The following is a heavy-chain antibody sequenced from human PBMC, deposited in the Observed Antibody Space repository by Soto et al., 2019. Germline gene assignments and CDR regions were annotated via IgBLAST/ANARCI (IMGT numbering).Heavy chain of an antibody. Sequence: HPGGSLRLSCAASGFTFSSYGMHWVRQAPGKGLEWVAVISYDGSNKYYADPVKGRFTISRDNSKNTLYLQMNSLRAEDTAVYYCAKDGTKHDFWSGYCDYWGQGTLVTVSS. D-gene: IGHD3-3*01. J-gene: IGHJ4*02. CDR2: ISYDGSNK. V-gene: IGHV3-30*18. CDR3: AKDGTKHDFWSGYCDY. CDR1: GFTFSSYG.